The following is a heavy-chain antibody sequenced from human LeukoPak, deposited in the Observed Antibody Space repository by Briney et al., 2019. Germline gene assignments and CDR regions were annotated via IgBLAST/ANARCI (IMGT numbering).Heavy chain of an antibody. CDR2: INHSGST. D-gene: IGHD3-22*01. CDR1: GGSFSVYY. V-gene: IGHV4-34*01. J-gene: IGHJ4*02. CDR3: ARLRDSSGYYADY. Sequence: SETLSLTCAVYGGSFSVYYWSWIRQPPGKGLEWIGEINHSGSTNYNPSLKSRVTISVDTSKNQFSLKLSSVTAADTAVYYCARLRDSSGYYADYWGQGTLVTVSS.